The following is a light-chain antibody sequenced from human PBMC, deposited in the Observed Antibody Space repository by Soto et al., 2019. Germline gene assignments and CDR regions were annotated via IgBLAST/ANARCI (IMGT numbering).Light chain of an antibody. CDR1: SSDVGGYIL. V-gene: IGLV2-23*01. J-gene: IGLJ2*01. Sequence: QSVLTQPASVSGSPGQSITISCTGTSSDVGGYILVSWYQQHPGKAPKLMIYEGSKRPSGVSNRFSGSKSGNTASLTISGLQAEDEAHYYCGSYVSSDTYVIFGGGTKVTVL. CDR3: GSYVSSDTYVI. CDR2: EGS.